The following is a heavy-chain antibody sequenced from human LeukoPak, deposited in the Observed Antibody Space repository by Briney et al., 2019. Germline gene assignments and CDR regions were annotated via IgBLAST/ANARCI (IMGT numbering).Heavy chain of an antibody. CDR3: ARGSFGVVPAATFDY. CDR1: GFTFSSYS. V-gene: IGHV3-21*01. Sequence: PGGSLRLSCAASGFTFSSYSMNWVRQAPGKGLEWVSSISSSSSYIYYADSVKGRFTISRDNAKNSLYLQMNSLRAEDTAVYYCARGSFGVVPAATFDYWGQGTLVTVSS. CDR2: ISSSSSYI. D-gene: IGHD2-2*01. J-gene: IGHJ4*02.